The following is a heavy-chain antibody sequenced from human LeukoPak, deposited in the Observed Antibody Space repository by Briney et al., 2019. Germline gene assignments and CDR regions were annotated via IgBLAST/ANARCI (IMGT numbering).Heavy chain of an antibody. CDR2: VSGSGRNT. CDR1: GFTFSNYA. D-gene: IGHD1-26*01. V-gene: IGHV3-23*01. J-gene: IGHJ4*02. Sequence: GGSLRLSCAGSGFTFSNYAMTWVRQAPGKGLEWVSSVSGSGRNTFYPDSVEGRSTISRDNSKNTVYPQMNSLRADDTAVYYCVKSRRVGANQRGLFDYWGQGTLVTVSP. CDR3: VKSRRVGANQRGLFDY.